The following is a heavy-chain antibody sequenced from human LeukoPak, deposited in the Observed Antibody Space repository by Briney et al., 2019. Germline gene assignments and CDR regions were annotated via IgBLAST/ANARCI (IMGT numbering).Heavy chain of an antibody. CDR3: ARDTLELLTLSRYMDV. CDR1: GFTFSSYS. Sequence: GGSLRLSCAASGFTFSSYSMNWVRQAPGKGLEWVSSISSSSSYIYYADSVKGRFTISRDNAKNSLYPQMNSLRAEDTAVYYCARDTLELLTLSRYMDVWGKGTTVTVSS. D-gene: IGHD2-15*01. V-gene: IGHV3-21*01. J-gene: IGHJ6*03. CDR2: ISSSSSYI.